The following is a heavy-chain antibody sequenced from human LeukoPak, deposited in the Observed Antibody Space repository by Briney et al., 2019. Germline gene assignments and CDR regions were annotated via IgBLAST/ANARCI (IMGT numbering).Heavy chain of an antibody. J-gene: IGHJ5*02. CDR3: ARDNSVEDTAWWFDP. CDR2: ISGSGGST. CDR1: GFTFSSYA. D-gene: IGHD4-23*01. V-gene: IGHV3-23*01. Sequence: PGRSLRLSCAASGFTFSSYAMSWVRQAPGKGLEWVSAISGSGGSTYYADSVKGRFTISRDNSKNTLYLQMNSLRAEDTAVYYCARDNSVEDTAWWFDPWGQGTLVTVSS.